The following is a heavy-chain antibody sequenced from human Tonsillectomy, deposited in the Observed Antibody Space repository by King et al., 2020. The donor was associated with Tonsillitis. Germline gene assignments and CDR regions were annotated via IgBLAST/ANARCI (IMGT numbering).Heavy chain of an antibody. CDR3: ARVEVWFGELFTPSDY. J-gene: IGHJ4*02. D-gene: IGHD3-10*01. Sequence: VQLVESGGGLVQPGGSLRLSCAASGFTFRSYSMNWVRQAPGRGLECVSYINSSSGTIYYADSVKGRFIISRDNAKSSLYLQMNILRAEDTAAYYCARVEVWFGELFTPSDYWGQGTLVTVSS. CDR2: INSSSGTI. V-gene: IGHV3-48*01. CDR1: GFTFRSYS.